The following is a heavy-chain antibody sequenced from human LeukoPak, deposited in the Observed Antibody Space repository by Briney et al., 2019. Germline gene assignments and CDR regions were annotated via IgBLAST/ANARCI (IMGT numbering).Heavy chain of an antibody. J-gene: IGHJ6*02. CDR2: ISGSGGST. CDR3: AKDGLSIFSYYYGMDV. V-gene: IGHV3-23*01. D-gene: IGHD3-9*01. CDR1: GLTFKNAW. Sequence: PGGSLRLSCEASGLTFKNAWMTWVRQAPGKGLEWVSAISGSGGSTYYADSVKGRFTISRDNSKNTLYLQMNSLRAEDTAVYYCAKDGLSIFSYYYGMDVWGQGTTVTVSS.